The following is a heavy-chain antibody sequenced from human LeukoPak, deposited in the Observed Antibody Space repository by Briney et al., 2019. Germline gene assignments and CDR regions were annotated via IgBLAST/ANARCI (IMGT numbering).Heavy chain of an antibody. CDR3: ARGYGYYFDY. Sequence: SQTLSLTCAISGDSVSSNSAAWSWIRQSPSRGLEWLGRTYYRSKWYNDYAVSVKSRITINPDTSENHFSLQLNSVTPEDTAVYYCARGYGYYFDYWGQGTLVTASS. D-gene: IGHD5-18*01. CDR2: TYYRSKWYN. V-gene: IGHV6-1*01. J-gene: IGHJ4*02. CDR1: GDSVSSNSAA.